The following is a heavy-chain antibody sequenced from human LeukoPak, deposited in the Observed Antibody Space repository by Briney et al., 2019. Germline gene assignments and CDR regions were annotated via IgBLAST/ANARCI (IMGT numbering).Heavy chain of an antibody. D-gene: IGHD3-22*01. CDR2: IYSGDSDT. J-gene: IGHJ4*02. CDR1: GYSFTSYW. Sequence: GESLKIHCKGSGYSFTSYWLGWVRQMPGKGLEWMGIIYSGDSDTSYRPSFQGQVTISADKSISTAYLQLSSLKASDTAMYYCARVTDDSSGYLLDYWGQGTLVTVSS. V-gene: IGHV5-51*01. CDR3: ARVTDDSSGYLLDY.